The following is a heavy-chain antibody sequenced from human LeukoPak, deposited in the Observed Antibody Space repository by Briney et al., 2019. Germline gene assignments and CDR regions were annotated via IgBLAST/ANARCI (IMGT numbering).Heavy chain of an antibody. CDR3: AKGAVGATVFWYFNL. Sequence: GGSLTLSCAASGFTFEDYAMHWVRQGPGKGLEGVSGISWNSDNIEYADSVKGRFTISRDNAKKTLYLQMNSLRDEDMGLYYCAKGAVGATVFWYFNLWGRGTLVTVSS. CDR2: ISWNSDNI. J-gene: IGHJ2*01. CDR1: GFTFEDYA. D-gene: IGHD1-26*01. V-gene: IGHV3-9*03.